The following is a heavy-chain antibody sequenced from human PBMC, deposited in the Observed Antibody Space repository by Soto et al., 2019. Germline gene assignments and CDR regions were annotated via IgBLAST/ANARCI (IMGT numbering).Heavy chain of an antibody. CDR2: MFHSGGA. CDR1: DGSISTYDW. D-gene: IGHD3-3*01. V-gene: IGHV4-4*02. Sequence: SETLSLTCVVSDGSISTYDWWTWVRQPPGKGLEWIGKMFHSGGADYSPSLKSRVTISADSSKNHFYLRLTAGTAADTAVYYCATGNVDSMLEYWGQGTQVTVSS. J-gene: IGHJ4*02. CDR3: ATGNVDSMLEY.